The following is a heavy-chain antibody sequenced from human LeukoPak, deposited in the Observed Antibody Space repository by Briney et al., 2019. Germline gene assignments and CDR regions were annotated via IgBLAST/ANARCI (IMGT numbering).Heavy chain of an antibody. Sequence: PSETLSLTCTVSGGSISTYFWTWIRQPPGKGLEWIGNIYYSGSTNYRPSLKSRATISVDTSRNQFSLRLSSVTAADTAVYYCARRQSKYFYDRGGFDIWGQGTMVTVSS. CDR3: ARRQSKYFYDRGGFDI. J-gene: IGHJ3*02. D-gene: IGHD3-22*01. V-gene: IGHV4-59*01. CDR1: GGSISTYF. CDR2: IYYSGST.